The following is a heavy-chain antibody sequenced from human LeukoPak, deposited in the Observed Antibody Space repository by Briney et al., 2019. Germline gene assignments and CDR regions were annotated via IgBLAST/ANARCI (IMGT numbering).Heavy chain of an antibody. D-gene: IGHD3-22*01. J-gene: IGHJ6*03. CDR1: GYTFTSYD. CDR3: ARASSGYSDYYYYMDV. Sequence: GASVKVSCKASGYTFTSYDINWVRQATGQGLEWMGWMNPNSGNTVYAQKFQGRVTITRNTSISTAYMELSSLRSEDTAVYYCARASSGYSDYYYYMDVWGKGTTVTVSS. CDR2: MNPNSGNT. V-gene: IGHV1-8*03.